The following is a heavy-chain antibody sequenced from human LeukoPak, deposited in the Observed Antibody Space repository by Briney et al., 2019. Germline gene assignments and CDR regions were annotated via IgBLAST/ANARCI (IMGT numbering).Heavy chain of an antibody. Sequence: SETLSLTCTVSGYSISSSYYWGWIRQPPGKGLEWIGSIYHSGNTYYNPSLKSRVTISLDTSKNQFSLKLSSVTAADTAMYYCARGTNWFDPWGQGTLVTVSS. V-gene: IGHV4-38-2*02. J-gene: IGHJ5*02. D-gene: IGHD1-1*01. CDR2: IYHSGNT. CDR1: GYSISSSYY. CDR3: ARGTNWFDP.